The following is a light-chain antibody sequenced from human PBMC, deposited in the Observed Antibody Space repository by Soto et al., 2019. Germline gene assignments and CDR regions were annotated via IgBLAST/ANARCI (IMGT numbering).Light chain of an antibody. CDR3: QHFCASPLT. Sequence: EIVLTQSPGTLSLSPGERATLSCRASQSLSSRSLAWYKQRPGQAPRLLIYSATSRATGIPDRFTGSGSGTAFTITISRLDPEDFALYYCQHFCASPLTFGGGTKVEIK. V-gene: IGKV3-20*01. CDR2: SAT. CDR1: QSLSSRS. J-gene: IGKJ4*01.